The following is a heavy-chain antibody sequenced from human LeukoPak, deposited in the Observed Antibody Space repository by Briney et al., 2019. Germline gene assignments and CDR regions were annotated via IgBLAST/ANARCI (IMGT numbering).Heavy chain of an antibody. Sequence: LSCAASGFTFSSYSMNWGRQAPGKGVEWVSYISSSSSTIYYADSVEGRFTISRDNAKNSLYLQMNSLRAEDTAVYYCARGRTILYWGQGTLVTVSS. CDR1: GFTFSSYS. J-gene: IGHJ4*02. CDR2: ISSSSSTI. D-gene: IGHD2-21*01. V-gene: IGHV3-48*01. CDR3: ARGRTILY.